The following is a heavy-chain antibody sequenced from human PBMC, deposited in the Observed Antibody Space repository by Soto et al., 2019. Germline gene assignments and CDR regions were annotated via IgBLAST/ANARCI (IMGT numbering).Heavy chain of an antibody. CDR3: AKGGTGVVPTGGY. V-gene: IGHV3-30*18. CDR1: GFTFSSYG. Sequence: GGSLRLSCAASGFTFSSYGMHWVRQAPGKGLEWVAVISYDGSNKYYADSVKGRFTISRDNSKNTLYLQMNSLRAEDTAVYYCAKGGTGVVPTGGYWGQGTLVTVSS. J-gene: IGHJ4*02. CDR2: ISYDGSNK. D-gene: IGHD3-3*01.